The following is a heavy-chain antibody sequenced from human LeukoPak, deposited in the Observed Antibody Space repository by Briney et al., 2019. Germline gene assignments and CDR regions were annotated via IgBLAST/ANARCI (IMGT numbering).Heavy chain of an antibody. CDR3: AKEAYYYDSRGRGAFDI. Sequence: GGSLRLSCAASGFTFSSYAMSWVRQAPGKGLEWVSAISGSGGSTYYADSVKGRFTISRDNSKNTLYLQMNSLRAEDTAVYYCAKEAYYYDSRGRGAFDIWGQGTMVTVSS. D-gene: IGHD3-22*01. V-gene: IGHV3-23*01. CDR2: ISGSGGST. CDR1: GFTFSSYA. J-gene: IGHJ3*02.